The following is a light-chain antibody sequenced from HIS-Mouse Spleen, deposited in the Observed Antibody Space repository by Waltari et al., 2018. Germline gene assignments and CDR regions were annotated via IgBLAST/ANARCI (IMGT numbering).Light chain of an antibody. J-gene: IGLJ2*01. CDR1: ALPKKY. V-gene: IGLV3-10*01. CDR2: EDS. CDR3: YSTDSSGNHRV. Sequence: SYELTQPPSVSVSPGQTARITCSGDALPKKYAYWYQQKSGQAPVLVIYEDSKLPSGLPERFSGSSSWTMATLTISGAQVEDEADYYCYSTDSSGNHRVFGGGTKLTVL.